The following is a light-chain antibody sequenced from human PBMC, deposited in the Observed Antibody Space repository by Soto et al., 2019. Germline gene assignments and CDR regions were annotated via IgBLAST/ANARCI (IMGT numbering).Light chain of an antibody. V-gene: IGKV3-15*01. CDR2: GAS. CDR1: QSVSSN. Sequence: EIVMTQSPATLSVSPGERATLSCRASQSVSSNLAWYQQKPGQAPRLLIYGASTRATGIPARCSGSGSGTEFILIISIQHSDDFADYYCQQYNNSPTFGPGTKVNIK. J-gene: IGKJ3*01. CDR3: QQYNNSPT.